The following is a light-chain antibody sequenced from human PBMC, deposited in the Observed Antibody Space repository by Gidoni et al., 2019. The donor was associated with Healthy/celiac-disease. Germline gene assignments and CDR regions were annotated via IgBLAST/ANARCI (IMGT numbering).Light chain of an antibody. CDR2: GAS. Sequence: EIVLTQSPGTLSLSPGERATLSCRASQSVSSSYLAWYQQKPGQAPRLLIYGASSRDTGIPDRFSDSGSGTDFTLTISRLEPEDFAVYYCQQYGSSPGITFGQGTRLEIK. J-gene: IGKJ5*01. CDR3: QQYGSSPGIT. V-gene: IGKV3-20*01. CDR1: QSVSSSY.